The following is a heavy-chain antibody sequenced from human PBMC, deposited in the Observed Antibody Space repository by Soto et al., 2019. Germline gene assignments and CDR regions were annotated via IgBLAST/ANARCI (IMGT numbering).Heavy chain of an antibody. CDR3: ARGRIMAQASLHLDS. D-gene: IGHD2-8*01. CDR2: INHSGSN. CDR1: GGSFSEYY. V-gene: IGHV4-34*01. Sequence: SETLSLTCGVYGGSFSEYYWSWIRQPPGKGLEWIAEINHSGSNYYNPSLKSRVTISVDTSKNQFSLKPSSVTGADTAFYFWARGRIMAQASLHLDSWGQGTLVTVSS. J-gene: IGHJ4*02.